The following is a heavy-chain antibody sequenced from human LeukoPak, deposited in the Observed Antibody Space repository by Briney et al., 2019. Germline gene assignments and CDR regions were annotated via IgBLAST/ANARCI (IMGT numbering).Heavy chain of an antibody. Sequence: SVKVSCKASGGTFNNYGINWVRQAPGQGLEWMGGIIPIFGTANYAQKFQGRVTITTDESTSTAYMELSSLRSEDTAVYYCARDRLLWGKVDWGQGTMVTVSS. CDR1: GGTFNNYG. CDR2: IIPIFGTA. CDR3: ARDRLLWGKVD. J-gene: IGHJ3*01. D-gene: IGHD3-10*01. V-gene: IGHV1-69*05.